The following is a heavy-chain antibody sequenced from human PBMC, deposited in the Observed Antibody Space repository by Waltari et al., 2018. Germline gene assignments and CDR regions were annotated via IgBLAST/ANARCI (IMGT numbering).Heavy chain of an antibody. D-gene: IGHD7-27*01. Sequence: EVQLVESGGALVQPGGSLRLSCATSGFPFSRYWMHWVRQVPGKGLMWVPHIESDESRTTYADSVKGRFTISRDNTKNTVYLQMNSLRDEDTAVYYCVRDEPGDGLDYWGQGTLVTVSS. CDR1: GFPFSRYW. V-gene: IGHV3-74*03. J-gene: IGHJ4*02. CDR3: VRDEPGDGLDY. CDR2: IESDESRT.